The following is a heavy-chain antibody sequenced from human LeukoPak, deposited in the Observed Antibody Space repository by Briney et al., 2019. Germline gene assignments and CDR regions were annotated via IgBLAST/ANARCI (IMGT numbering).Heavy chain of an antibody. V-gene: IGHV4-61*02. Sequence: SQTLSLTCTVSGGSISSGSYYWSWIRQPAGKGLEWIGRIYTSGITNYNPSLKSRVTMSVDTSKNQFSLKLTSVTAADTAVYYCARANSYDSSGHYYEFGYWGQGTLVTVSS. D-gene: IGHD3-22*01. CDR3: ARANSYDSSGHYYEFGY. CDR2: IYTSGIT. CDR1: GGSISSGSYY. J-gene: IGHJ4*02.